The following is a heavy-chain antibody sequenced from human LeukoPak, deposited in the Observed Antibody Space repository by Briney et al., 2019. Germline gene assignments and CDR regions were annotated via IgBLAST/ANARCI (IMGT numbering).Heavy chain of an antibody. J-gene: IGHJ4*02. V-gene: IGHV1-2*02. CDR1: GYTFTGYY. D-gene: IGHD6-6*01. CDR2: INRNSGGT. CDR3: ARVDIAARVPDY. Sequence: ASVKVSCKASGYTFTGYYMHWVRQAPGQGLEWMGWINRNSGGTNYAQKFQGRVTMTRDTSISTAYMELSRLRSDDTAVYYCARVDIAARVPDYWGQGTLVTVSS.